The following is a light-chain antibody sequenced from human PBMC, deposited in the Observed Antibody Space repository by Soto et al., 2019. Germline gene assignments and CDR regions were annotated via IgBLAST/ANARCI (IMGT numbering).Light chain of an antibody. CDR2: AAS. V-gene: IGKV3-20*01. Sequence: EIVLTQSPVTLSLSPGEGATLSCRASQTVSKNYLAWYQQKAGQAPRLVIYAASTRATGIPDRFSGSGSGTDFTLTISRLEPEDFAVFYCQQYAVSPITLGQGTRLEIK. CDR3: QQYAVSPIT. J-gene: IGKJ5*01. CDR1: QTVSKNY.